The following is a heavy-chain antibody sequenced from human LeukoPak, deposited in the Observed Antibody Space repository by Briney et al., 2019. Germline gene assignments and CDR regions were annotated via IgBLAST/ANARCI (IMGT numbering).Heavy chain of an antibody. Sequence: GGSLRLSCAVSGLTFSSSWMDWVRQAPGKGLEWVASINPDGNKKYSADSVKGRFTISRDNAENSLYLQMNSLRVEDTAFYYCARDLAYSRLDYWGQGMLVTDSS. CDR1: GLTFSSSW. V-gene: IGHV3-7*01. CDR2: INPDGNKK. J-gene: IGHJ4*02. D-gene: IGHD5-18*01. CDR3: ARDLAYSRLDY.